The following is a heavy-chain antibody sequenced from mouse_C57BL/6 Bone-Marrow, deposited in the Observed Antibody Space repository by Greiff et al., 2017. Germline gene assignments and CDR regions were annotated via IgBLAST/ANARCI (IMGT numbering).Heavy chain of an antibody. CDR1: GYTFTSYG. J-gene: IGHJ2*01. CDR3: ARGSFITTVEDFDY. Sequence: VQVVESGAELARPGASVKLSCKASGYTFTSYGISWVKQRTGQGLEWIGEIYPRSGNTYYNEKFKGKATLTADKSSSTAYMELRSLTSEDSAVYFCARGSFITTVEDFDYWGQGTTLTVSS. CDR2: IYPRSGNT. D-gene: IGHD1-1*01. V-gene: IGHV1-81*01.